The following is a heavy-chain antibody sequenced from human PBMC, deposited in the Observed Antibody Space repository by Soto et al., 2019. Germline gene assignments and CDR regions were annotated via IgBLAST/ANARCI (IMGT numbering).Heavy chain of an antibody. D-gene: IGHD3-22*01. J-gene: IGHJ6*02. V-gene: IGHV4-30-4*01. CDR2: IYYSGST. CDR3: ARDWYYYDSSGYYPWYYYGMDV. Sequence: SETLSLTCTVSGGSISSGDYYWSWIRQPPGTGLEWIGYIYYSGSTYYNPSLKSRVTISVDTSKNQFSLKLSSVTAADTAVYYCARDWYYYDSSGYYPWYYYGMDVWGQGTTVTVSS. CDR1: GGSISSGDYY.